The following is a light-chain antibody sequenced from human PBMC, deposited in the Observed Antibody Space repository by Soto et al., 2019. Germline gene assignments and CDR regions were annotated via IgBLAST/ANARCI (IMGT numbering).Light chain of an antibody. Sequence: EIGVTQSPGTLSLSPGERATLSCRASQSVSSIYLAWYQQKPGQAPRLLIYDVSSRATGIPDRFSGSGSGTDFTLTISRLEPEYFAVDYRQQSRTFPAPFGQEPKADIK. CDR2: DVS. J-gene: IGKJ1*01. CDR1: QSVSSIY. V-gene: IGKV3-20*01. CDR3: QQSRTFPAP.